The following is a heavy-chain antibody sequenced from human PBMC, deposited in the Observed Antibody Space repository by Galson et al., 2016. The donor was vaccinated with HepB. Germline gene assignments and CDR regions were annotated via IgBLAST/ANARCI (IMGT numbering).Heavy chain of an antibody. CDR2: IYTSGTT. V-gene: IGHV4-61*02. Sequence: TLSLTCAVSGGSVTSDSYYWSWIRQPAGKGLEWIGRIYTSGTTSYNPSLKSRVTISLDTSSNQFSLRLTSVTATDTAVYYCARVASRPDHYYGMDVWGKGTLVTGAS. J-gene: IGHJ6*04. CDR1: GGSVTSDSYY. D-gene: IGHD6-6*01. CDR3: ARVASRPDHYYGMDV.